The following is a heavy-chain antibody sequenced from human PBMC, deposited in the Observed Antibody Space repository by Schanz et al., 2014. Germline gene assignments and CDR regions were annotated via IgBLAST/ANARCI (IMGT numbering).Heavy chain of an antibody. CDR3: ARDDRAYYYGMDV. Sequence: QVQLVQSGAEVKKPGASVKVSCRASGYPFTSDDITWVRQAPGQGLEWMGWMNPNSGDTGYPRKFQDRVTMTRNTSISTAYMELNSLTSEDTAVYYCARDDRAYYYGMDVWGQGTTVTVSS. CDR1: GYPFTSDD. J-gene: IGHJ6*02. D-gene: IGHD3-22*01. V-gene: IGHV1-8*01. CDR2: MNPNSGDT.